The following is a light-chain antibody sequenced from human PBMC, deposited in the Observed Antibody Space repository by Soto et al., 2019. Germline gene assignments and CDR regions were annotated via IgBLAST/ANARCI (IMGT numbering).Light chain of an antibody. CDR1: ESVCTD. Sequence: EIELTPSPATLSLAPGERVTLSCRASESVCTDLAWYQQKAGQAPRLLIYDASNRATGIPARFSGTGSETDFTLTISRLEPEDFAVYYCQQYGSSPPITFGQGTRLE. CDR2: DAS. J-gene: IGKJ5*01. CDR3: QQYGSSPPIT. V-gene: IGKV3-20*01.